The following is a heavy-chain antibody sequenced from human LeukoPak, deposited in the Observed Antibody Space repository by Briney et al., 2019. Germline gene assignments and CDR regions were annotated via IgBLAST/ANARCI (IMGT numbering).Heavy chain of an antibody. V-gene: IGHV4-30-4*01. CDR1: GDSISSGDYY. CDR3: ARDGGYCSGGSCYSYYSHGMDV. D-gene: IGHD2-15*01. Sequence: SQTLSLTCSVSGDSISSGDYYWSWVRQPPGKTLECIGYIYYSGSTYSNPSLRSRVTISVDTPNKQFSLKLSSVTAADTAVYYCARDGGYCSGGSCYSYYSHGMDVWGQGTTVTVSS. CDR2: IYYSGST. J-gene: IGHJ6*02.